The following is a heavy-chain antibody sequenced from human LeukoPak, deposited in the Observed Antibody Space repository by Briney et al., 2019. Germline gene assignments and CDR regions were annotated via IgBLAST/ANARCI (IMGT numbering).Heavy chain of an antibody. CDR3: AKDVGTMIVVVINGYAFEI. Sequence: GGSLRLSCAASGFTFSSYSMNWVRQAPGKGLEWVPYISSSSSTIYYADSVKGRFTISRDNAKNSLYLQMNSLRAEDTAVYYCAKDVGTMIVVVINGYAFEIWGQGTMVTVSS. J-gene: IGHJ3*02. D-gene: IGHD3-22*01. V-gene: IGHV3-48*04. CDR1: GFTFSSYS. CDR2: ISSSSSTI.